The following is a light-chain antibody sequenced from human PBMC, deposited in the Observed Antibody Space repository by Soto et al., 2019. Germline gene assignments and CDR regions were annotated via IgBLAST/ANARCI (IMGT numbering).Light chain of an antibody. CDR1: QSVSSSY. CDR2: RAS. CDR3: QQYNNWPGT. Sequence: SQSPGTLSLSTGDRATLSCRASQSVSSSYLAWYQQKPGQAPRLLIQRASTRATGIPARFSGSGSGTEFTLTISSLQSEDFAVYFCQQYNNWPGTFGQGTKVDI. V-gene: IGKV3-15*01. J-gene: IGKJ1*01.